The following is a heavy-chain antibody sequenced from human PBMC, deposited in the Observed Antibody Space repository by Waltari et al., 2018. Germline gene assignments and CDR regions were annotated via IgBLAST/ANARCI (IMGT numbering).Heavy chain of an antibody. Sequence: QVQLQESGPGLVKPSQTLSLTCTVSGGSISSGGYYWSWIRQHPGKGLEWIGYIYYSGSTYYNPSLQSRVTISVDTSKTQFSLKLSSVTAADTAVYYCACGVTEIGVDYWGQGTLVTVSS. V-gene: IGHV4-31*03. J-gene: IGHJ4*02. CDR3: ACGVTEIGVDY. CDR1: GGSISSGGYY. D-gene: IGHD2-21*02. CDR2: IYYSGST.